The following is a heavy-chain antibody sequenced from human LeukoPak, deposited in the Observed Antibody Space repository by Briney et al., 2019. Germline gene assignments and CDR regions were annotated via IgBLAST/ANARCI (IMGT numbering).Heavy chain of an antibody. J-gene: IGHJ4*02. V-gene: IGHV3-7*01. CDR3: AREVPGGSGWFDY. D-gene: IGHD6-25*01. CDR1: GFTFRNYW. Sequence: GGSLRLSCAGSGFTFRNYWMSWVRQAPGKGLEWVANIQDDGGVKYHADSVRGRFTISRDNAENSLYLQMNSLRVEDTAVYYCAREVPGGSGWFDYWGQGTLVTVSS. CDR2: IQDDGGVK.